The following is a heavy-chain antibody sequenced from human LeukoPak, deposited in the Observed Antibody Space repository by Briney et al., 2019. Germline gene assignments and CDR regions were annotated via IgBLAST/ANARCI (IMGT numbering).Heavy chain of an antibody. Sequence: GGSLRLSCAASGFTFSSYWMSWVRQAPGKGLEWVSAISGSGGSTYYADSVKGRFTISRDNSKNTLYLQMNSLRAEDTAVYYCAKDRAGIYYDSSGYHYWGQGTLVTVSS. J-gene: IGHJ4*02. CDR3: AKDRAGIYYDSSGYHY. D-gene: IGHD3-22*01. CDR1: GFTFSSYW. CDR2: ISGSGGST. V-gene: IGHV3-23*01.